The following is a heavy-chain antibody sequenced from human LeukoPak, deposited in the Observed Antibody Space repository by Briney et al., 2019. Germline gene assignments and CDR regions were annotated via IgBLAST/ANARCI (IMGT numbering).Heavy chain of an antibody. D-gene: IGHD3-10*01. CDR2: IYSGDTT. CDR3: ASILRSSSGYYFDY. CDR1: GFTVSTNY. J-gene: IGHJ4*02. Sequence: GGSLRLSCAASGFTVSTNYMSWVRQAPGKGLEWVSVIYSGDTTFYADSVRGKFTISRDNSKNTLYLQMNSLGAEDTAVYYCASILRSSSGYYFDYWGQGTLVTVSS. V-gene: IGHV3-66*01.